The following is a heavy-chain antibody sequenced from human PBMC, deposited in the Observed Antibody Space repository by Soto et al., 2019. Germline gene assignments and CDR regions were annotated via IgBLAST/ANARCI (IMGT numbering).Heavy chain of an antibody. V-gene: IGHV4-39*01. CDR2: IYYSGST. CDR1: GGSISSSSYY. D-gene: IGHD6-19*01. J-gene: IGHJ5*02. Sequence: SETLSLTCTVSGGSISSSSYYWGWIRQPPGKGLEWIGSIYYSGSTYYNPSLKSRVTISVDTSKNQFSLKLRTVTAADTAVYYCARTPWLVRVGDNWFDPWGQGTLVTVS. CDR3: ARTPWLVRVGDNWFDP.